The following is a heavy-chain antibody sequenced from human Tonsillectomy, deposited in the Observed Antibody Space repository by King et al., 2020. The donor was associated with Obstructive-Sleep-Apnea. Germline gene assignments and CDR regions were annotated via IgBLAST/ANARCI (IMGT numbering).Heavy chain of an antibody. CDR3: ARARVSYYYGSGTSRVYYYYGMDV. CDR2: LNTNTGNP. Sequence: LVQSGSELKKPGASVKVSCKASGYTFTSYVMHWVRQAPGQGLEWMGWLNTNTGNPTYAQGFTGRFVFSLDTSVSTAYLQIRSLKAEDTAVYYCARARVSYYYGSGTSRVYYYYGMDVWGQGTTVTVTS. CDR1: GYTFTSYV. V-gene: IGHV7-4-1*01. J-gene: IGHJ6*02. D-gene: IGHD3-10*01.